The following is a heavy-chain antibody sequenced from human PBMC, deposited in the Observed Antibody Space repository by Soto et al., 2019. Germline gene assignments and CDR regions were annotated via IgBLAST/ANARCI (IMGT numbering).Heavy chain of an antibody. CDR1: GGSMSGYY. CDR2: IYYSGST. CDR3: ARTYYYDGSGYYTFDY. J-gene: IGHJ4*02. Sequence: SETLSLTCTVSGGSMSGYYWSWIRQPPGKGLEWIGYIYYSGSTNYNPSLKSRVTISVGTSKTQFSLKLSSVTAADTAVYYCARTYYYDGSGYYTFDYWGQGTLVTVSS. V-gene: IGHV4-59*01. D-gene: IGHD3-22*01.